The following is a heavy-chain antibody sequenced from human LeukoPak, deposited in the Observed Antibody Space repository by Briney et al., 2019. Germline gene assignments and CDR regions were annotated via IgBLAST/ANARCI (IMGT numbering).Heavy chain of an antibody. V-gene: IGHV4-30-4*01. CDR1: GGSISSGDYY. D-gene: IGHD3-22*01. CDR2: IYHSGST. J-gene: IGHJ4*02. Sequence: PSETLSLTCTVSGGSISSGDYYWSWIRQPPGKDLEWIGYIYHSGSTYFNPSLKSRVTISVDTSKNQFSLKLSSVTAADTAVYYCARGPDSSGSYYFDFWGQGTLATVSS. CDR3: ARGPDSSGSYYFDF.